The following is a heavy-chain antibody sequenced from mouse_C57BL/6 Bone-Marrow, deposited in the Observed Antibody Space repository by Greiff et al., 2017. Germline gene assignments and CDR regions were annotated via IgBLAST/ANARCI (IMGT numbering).Heavy chain of an antibody. Sequence: QVQLQQPGAELVKPGASVKMSCKASGYTFTSYWITWVKQRPGQGLEWIGDIYPGSGSTNYNEKFKSKATLTVDTSSSTAYIQLSSLTSADSAVYYCAREGSTMITYFGYWGKGTTLTVSS. CDR2: IYPGSGST. D-gene: IGHD2-4*01. J-gene: IGHJ2*01. V-gene: IGHV1-55*01. CDR1: GYTFTSYW. CDR3: AREGSTMITYFGY.